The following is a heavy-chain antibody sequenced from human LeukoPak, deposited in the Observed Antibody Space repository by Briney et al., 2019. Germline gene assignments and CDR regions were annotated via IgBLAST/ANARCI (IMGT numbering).Heavy chain of an antibody. CDR3: ARPVVAATTPDTFDI. D-gene: IGHD2-15*01. J-gene: IGHJ3*02. Sequence: GGSLRLSCAASGFTFNSYAMTWVRQAPGKGLEWVSYISSGGRTIYYADSVKGRFTMSRDNAKNSLYLQMNSLRAEDTAVYYCARPVVAATTPDTFDIWGQGTMVTVSS. CDR1: GFTFNSYA. V-gene: IGHV3-48*04. CDR2: ISSGGRTI.